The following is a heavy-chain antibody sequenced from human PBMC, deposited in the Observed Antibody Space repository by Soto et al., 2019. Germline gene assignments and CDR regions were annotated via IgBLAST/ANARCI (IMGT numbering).Heavy chain of an antibody. CDR3: TTWRREKSCTSVSCYGDGAY. Sequence: VPLVESGGALVKPGESLTLPFAASGFTLKSAWMTWVRQAPGKGRGGVGRIKSWTDGGRVDTAAPVKGRFTISRDDSKNTFYLQMNSLKSEDTAVYYCTTWRREKSCTSVSCYGDGAYWGQGTLVTVSS. J-gene: IGHJ4*02. CDR2: IKSWTDGGRV. D-gene: IGHD2-2*01. CDR1: GFTLKSAW. V-gene: IGHV3-15*02.